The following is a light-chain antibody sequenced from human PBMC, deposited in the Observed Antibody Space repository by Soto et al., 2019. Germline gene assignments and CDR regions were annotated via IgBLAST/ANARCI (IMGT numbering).Light chain of an antibody. CDR1: QTISSW. V-gene: IGKV1-5*03. CDR2: KTS. CDR3: QHYNSYSEA. J-gene: IGKJ1*01. Sequence: DIQMTQSPSTLSGTVGDRVTITCRASQTISSWLAWYQQKPGKAPKLLIYKTSTFKSGVPSRFSGSGSGTEFTPTISSLLPNDFATYYCQHYNSYSEAFGQGTKVELK.